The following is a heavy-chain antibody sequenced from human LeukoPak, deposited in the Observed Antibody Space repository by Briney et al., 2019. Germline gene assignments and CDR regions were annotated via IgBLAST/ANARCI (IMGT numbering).Heavy chain of an antibody. CDR1: GYTFTSYG. CDR3: ARGSAESAFDI. J-gene: IGHJ3*02. CDR2: ISAYNGNT. V-gene: IGHV1-18*01. Sequence: ASVKVSCKASGYTFTSYGISWVRQAPGQGLEWMGWISAYNGNTNYAQKFQGRVTITRNTSISTAYMELSGLRSEDTAVYYCARGSAESAFDIWGQGTMVTVSS.